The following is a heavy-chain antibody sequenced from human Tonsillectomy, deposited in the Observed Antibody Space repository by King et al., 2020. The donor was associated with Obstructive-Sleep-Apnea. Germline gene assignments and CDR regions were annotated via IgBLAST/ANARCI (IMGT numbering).Heavy chain of an antibody. CDR3: VRGRGAQFDP. CDR2: INHGGST. Sequence: VQLQQWGAGLLKPSETLSLTCAVYGGSFSGYYWSWIRQPPGKGLEWIGEINHGGSTDYNPSLKSRVTISVDTSNNQFSLRLTSMTAADTAVYYCVRGRGAQFDPWGQGNMVTVSS. J-gene: IGHJ5*02. CDR1: GGSFSGYY. D-gene: IGHD3-10*01. V-gene: IGHV4-34*01.